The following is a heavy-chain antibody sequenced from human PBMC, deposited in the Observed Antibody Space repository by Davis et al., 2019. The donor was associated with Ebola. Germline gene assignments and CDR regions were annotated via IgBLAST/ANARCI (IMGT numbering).Heavy chain of an antibody. CDR3: ARGGYCSSTSCSNWFDP. CDR2: IWYDGRNK. V-gene: IGHV3-33*01. CDR1: GFTFSSYG. J-gene: IGHJ5*02. D-gene: IGHD2-2*01. Sequence: GESLKISCAASGFTFSSYGMHWVRQAPGKGLEWVAVIWYDGRNKYYADSVKGRFTISRDNSKNTLYLQMNSLRAEDTAVYYCARGGYCSSTSCSNWFDPWGQGTLVTVSS.